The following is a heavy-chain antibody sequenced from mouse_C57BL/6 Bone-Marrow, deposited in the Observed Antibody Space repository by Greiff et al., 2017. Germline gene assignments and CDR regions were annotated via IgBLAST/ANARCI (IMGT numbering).Heavy chain of an antibody. D-gene: IGHD2-3*01. CDR1: GYSITSCYY. V-gene: IGHV3-6*01. J-gene: IGHJ2*01. CDR2: ISYDGSN. Sequence: VQLKESGPGLVKPSQSLSLTCSVTGYSITSCYYWNWILQFPGNKLEWMGYISYDGSNNYNPSLKNRISITRDTSKNQFFLKLNSVTTEDTATYYCARGWLLRYFDYWGQGTTLTVSS. CDR3: ARGWLLRYFDY.